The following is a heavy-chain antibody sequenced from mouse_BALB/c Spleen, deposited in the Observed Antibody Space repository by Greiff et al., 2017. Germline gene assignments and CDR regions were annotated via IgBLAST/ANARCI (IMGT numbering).Heavy chain of an antibody. D-gene: IGHD4-1*01. CDR3: ARSNNGGTGTWGWFAY. J-gene: IGHJ3*01. CDR2: INPYNDGT. V-gene: IGHV1-14*01. CDR1: GYTFTSYV. Sequence: EVKLQESGPELVKPGASVKMSCKASGYTFTSYVMHWVKQKPGQGLEWIGYINPYNDGTKYNEKFKGKATLTSDKSSSTAYMELSSLTSEDSAVYYCARSNNGGTGTWGWFAYWGQGTLVTVAA.